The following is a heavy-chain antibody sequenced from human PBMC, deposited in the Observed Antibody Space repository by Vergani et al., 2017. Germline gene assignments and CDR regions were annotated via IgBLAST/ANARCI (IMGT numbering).Heavy chain of an antibody. Sequence: QLQLQESGPGLVKPSETLSLTCTVSGGSIRSSSYYWSWIRQHPGKGLEWIGYIYYSGSTYYNPSLKRRVTISVDTSKNQFSLKLSSVTAADTAVYYCARDSDYYGSGSYYNGAPGWFDPWGQGTLVTVSS. D-gene: IGHD3-10*01. CDR1: GGSIRSSSYY. CDR2: IYYSGST. J-gene: IGHJ5*02. V-gene: IGHV4-31*03. CDR3: ARDSDYYGSGSYYNGAPGWFDP.